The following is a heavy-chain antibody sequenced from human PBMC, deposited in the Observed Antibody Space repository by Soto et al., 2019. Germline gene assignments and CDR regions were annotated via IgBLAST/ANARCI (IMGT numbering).Heavy chain of an antibody. CDR1: GYTFTSYS. CDR2: INAGNGNT. J-gene: IGHJ1*01. Sequence: ASVKVSCKASGYTFTSYSMHWVRQAPGQRLEWMGWINAGNGNTKYSQKFQGRVTITRDTSASTAYMELSSLRSEDTAVYYCASNYGDYPPEYFQHWGQGTLVTVS. D-gene: IGHD4-17*01. CDR3: ASNYGDYPPEYFQH. V-gene: IGHV1-3*01.